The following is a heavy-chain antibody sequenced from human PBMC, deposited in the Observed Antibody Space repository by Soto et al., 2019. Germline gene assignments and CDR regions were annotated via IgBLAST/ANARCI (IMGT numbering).Heavy chain of an antibody. D-gene: IGHD2-2*01. CDR2: ISGSGGST. CDR1: GFTFRSYE. J-gene: IGHJ4*02. V-gene: IGHV3-23*01. Sequence: GGSLRLSCAASGFTFRSYEMNWVRQAPGKGLEWLSYISGSGGSTYYADSVKGRFTISRDNSKNTLYLQMNSLRAEDTAVYYCAKTPWEEVPAAIFDYWGQGTLVTVSS. CDR3: AKTPWEEVPAAIFDY.